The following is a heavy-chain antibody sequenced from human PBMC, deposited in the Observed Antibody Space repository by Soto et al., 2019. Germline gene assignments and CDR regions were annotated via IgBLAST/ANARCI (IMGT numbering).Heavy chain of an antibody. CDR2: ISSSSSYT. Sequence: PGGSLRLSCAASGFTFSDYYMSWIRQAPGKGLEWVSYISSSSSYTNYADSVKGRFTISRDNAKNSLYLQMNSLRAEDTAVYYCARDLGITIYGMDVWGQGTTVTVSS. V-gene: IGHV3-11*06. CDR1: GFTFSDYY. J-gene: IGHJ6*02. D-gene: IGHD3-3*01. CDR3: ARDLGITIYGMDV.